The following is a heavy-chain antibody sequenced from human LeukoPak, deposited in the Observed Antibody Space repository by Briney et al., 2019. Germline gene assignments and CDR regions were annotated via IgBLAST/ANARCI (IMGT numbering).Heavy chain of an antibody. Sequence: SETLSLTCTVSGGSISSSSYYWGGSRQPRGKGLGWSGSIYCSGSTYYNPSLKSRVPISVDTSKNQFSLQLSSVTAADTAVYYCARGIGSSGWSIAFDIWGQGTMVTVSS. V-gene: IGHV4-39*07. CDR2: IYCSGST. CDR3: ARGIGSSGWSIAFDI. D-gene: IGHD6-19*01. CDR1: GGSISSSSYY. J-gene: IGHJ3*02.